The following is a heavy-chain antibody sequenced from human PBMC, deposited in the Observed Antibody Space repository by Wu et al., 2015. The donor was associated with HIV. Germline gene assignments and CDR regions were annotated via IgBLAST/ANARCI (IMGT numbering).Heavy chain of an antibody. CDR1: GGSISSYY. D-gene: IGHD3-10*01. CDR3: ARGVNDGSGAAAFDI. Sequence: QVQLQESGPGLVKPSETLSLTCTVSGGSISSYYWSWIRQPLGKGLEWIGYIYYSGSTNYNPSLKSRVTISVDTSKNQFSLKLSSVTAADTAVYYCARGVNDGSGAAAFDIWGQGTMVTVSS. J-gene: IGHJ3*02. CDR2: IYYSGST. V-gene: IGHV4-59*01.